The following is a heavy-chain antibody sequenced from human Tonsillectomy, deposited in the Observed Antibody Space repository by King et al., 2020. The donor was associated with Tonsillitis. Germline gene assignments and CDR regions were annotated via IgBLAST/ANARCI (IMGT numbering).Heavy chain of an antibody. CDR1: GYTFTDYY. V-gene: IGHV1-2*02. CDR3: ARGYCSGGNCYPRSGAWFDP. J-gene: IGHJ5*02. Sequence: VQLVESGAEVKKPGASVKVSCKPSGYTFTDYYMHWVRQAPGQGLEWMGWINPNSGGTNSAQKFQGRVTMTRDTSISTAYMELSRLRSDDTAMYYCARGYCSGGNCYPRSGAWFDPWGQGTLVTVSS. CDR2: INPNSGGT. D-gene: IGHD2-15*01.